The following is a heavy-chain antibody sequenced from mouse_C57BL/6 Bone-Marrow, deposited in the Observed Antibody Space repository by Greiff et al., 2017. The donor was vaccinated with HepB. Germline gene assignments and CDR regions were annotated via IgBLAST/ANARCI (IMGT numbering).Heavy chain of an antibody. V-gene: IGHV1-42*01. Sequence: QLQQSGPELVKPGASVKISCKASGYSFTGYYMNWVKQSPEKSLEWIGEINPSTGGTTYNQKFKAKATLTVDKSSSTAYMQLKSLTSEDSAVYYCAHYYGYWYFDVWGTGTTVTVSS. CDR3: AHYYGYWYFDV. J-gene: IGHJ1*03. D-gene: IGHD1-1*01. CDR2: INPSTGGT. CDR1: GYSFTGYY.